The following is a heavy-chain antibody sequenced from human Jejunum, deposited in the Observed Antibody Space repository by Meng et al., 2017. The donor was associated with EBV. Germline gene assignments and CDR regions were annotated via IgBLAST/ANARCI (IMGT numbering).Heavy chain of an antibody. J-gene: IGHJ4*02. CDR3: TKDVGVVLFDY. CDR1: GFTFSSSA. D-gene: IGHD2-8*01. CDR2: ISNSGGNT. Sequence: VHLVESGGGLVQPGGSLRLSCAASGFTFSSSAMSWVRQAPGKGLEWVSTISNSGGNTHYADSVKGRFTISRDNSKNTLYLQMNSLRAEDTAVYYCTKDVGVVLFDYWGQGTLVTVSS. V-gene: IGHV3-23*04.